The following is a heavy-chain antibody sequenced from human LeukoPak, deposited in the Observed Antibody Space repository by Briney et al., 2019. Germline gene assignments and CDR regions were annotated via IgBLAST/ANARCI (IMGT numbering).Heavy chain of an antibody. J-gene: IGHJ3*01. CDR3: ARVRYDYVWGSPPAFDP. Sequence: ASVKVSCKTSENTFTDYDINWLRQATGQGLEWMGWMNFNSGKTGYVQRFQGRVTITRNTSISTAYMELSSLRSEDTAVYYCARVRYDYVWGSPPAFDPWGQGTMVTVSS. CDR2: MNFNSGKT. D-gene: IGHD3-16*01. V-gene: IGHV1-8*03. CDR1: ENTFTDYD.